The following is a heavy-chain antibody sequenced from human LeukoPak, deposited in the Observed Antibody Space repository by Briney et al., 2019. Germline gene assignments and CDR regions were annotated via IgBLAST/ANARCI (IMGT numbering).Heavy chain of an antibody. J-gene: IGHJ4*02. D-gene: IGHD6-13*01. CDR1: GFTFNSYW. CDR3: ARVSLDGSSWYLGY. Sequence: GGSLRLSCAASGFTFNSYWMSWVRQAPGKGLEWVANIKQDGSEKYYVDSVKGRFTISRDNAKNSLYLQMNSLRAEDTAVYYCARVSLDGSSWYLGYWGQGTLVTVSS. V-gene: IGHV3-7*03. CDR2: IKQDGSEK.